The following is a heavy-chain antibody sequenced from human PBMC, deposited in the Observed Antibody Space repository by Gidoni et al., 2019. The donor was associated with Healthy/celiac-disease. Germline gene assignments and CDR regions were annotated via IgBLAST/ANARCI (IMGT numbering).Heavy chain of an antibody. CDR3: AKGPRAVVVPAARIYFDY. D-gene: IGHD2-2*01. V-gene: IGHV3-23*01. Sequence: EVQLLESGGGLVQPGGSLRLSCAASGFTFSSYAMSWVRQAPGKGLEWFSAMRGSGGSTYYADSVKGRFTISRDNSKNTLYLQMNSLRAEDTAVYYCAKGPRAVVVPAARIYFDYWGQGTLVTVSS. CDR2: MRGSGGST. J-gene: IGHJ4*02. CDR1: GFTFSSYA.